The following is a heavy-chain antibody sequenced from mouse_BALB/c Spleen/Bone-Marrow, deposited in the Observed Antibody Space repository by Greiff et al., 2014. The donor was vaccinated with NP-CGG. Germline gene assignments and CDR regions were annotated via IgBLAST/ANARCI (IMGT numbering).Heavy chain of an antibody. V-gene: IGHV1-26*01. CDR3: ARENYGSSYGFAY. CDR1: GYSFTGYT. Sequence: VQLQQSGPELVEPGSSMKISCKASGYSFTGYTMNWGKQSHGKNLEWIGLINPYNGGTSYNQKFKGKATLTVNKSSSTAYMELLSLTSEDSAVYYCARENYGSSYGFAYWGQGTQVTVSA. D-gene: IGHD1-1*01. CDR2: INPYNGGT. J-gene: IGHJ3*01.